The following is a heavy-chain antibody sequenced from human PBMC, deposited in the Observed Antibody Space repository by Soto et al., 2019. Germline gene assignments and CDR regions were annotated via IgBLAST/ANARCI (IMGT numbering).Heavy chain of an antibody. V-gene: IGHV4-34*01. Sequence: ETLSLTCAVYGGSFSGYYWSWIRQPPGKGLEWIGEINHSGSTNYNPSLKSRVTISVDTSKNQFSLKLSSVTAADTAVYYCARERPYYDFWSGYSQYYYYYGMDVWGQGTTVTVSS. CDR2: INHSGST. D-gene: IGHD3-3*01. CDR3: ARERPYYDFWSGYSQYYYYYGMDV. J-gene: IGHJ6*02. CDR1: GGSFSGYY.